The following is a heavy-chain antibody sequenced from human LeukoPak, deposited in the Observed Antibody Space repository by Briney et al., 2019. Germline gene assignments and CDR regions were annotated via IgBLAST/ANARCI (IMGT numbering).Heavy chain of an antibody. CDR3: ARYRYGANSPFDY. Sequence: GGSLRLSCAASGFTFSNYGMHWVRQAPGKGLEWVGVIWYDGSNKYHADSVKGRFTISRDNSKNTLFLQMNSLRAEDTAVYYCARYRYGANSPFDYWGQGTLVTVSS. CDR2: IWYDGSNK. V-gene: IGHV3-33*01. CDR1: GFTFSNYG. J-gene: IGHJ4*02. D-gene: IGHD4-23*01.